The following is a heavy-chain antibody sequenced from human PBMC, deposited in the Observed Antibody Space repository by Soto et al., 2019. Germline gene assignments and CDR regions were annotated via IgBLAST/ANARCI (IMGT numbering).Heavy chain of an antibody. CDR3: ARGGGIVVVPAYGRGLDAFDI. CDR1: GGSISSYY. J-gene: IGHJ3*02. V-gene: IGHV4-59*08. CDR2: IYYSGST. D-gene: IGHD2-2*01. Sequence: SETLSLTCTVSGGSISSYYWSWIRQPPGKGLEWIGYIYYSGSTNYNPSLKSRVTISVDTSKNQFSLKLSSVTAADTAVYYCARGGGIVVVPAYGRGLDAFDIWGQGTMVTVSS.